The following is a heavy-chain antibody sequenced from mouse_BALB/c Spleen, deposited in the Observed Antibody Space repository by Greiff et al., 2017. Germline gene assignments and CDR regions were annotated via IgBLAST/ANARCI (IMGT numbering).Heavy chain of an antibody. Sequence: LQQPGSELVRPGASVKLSCKASGYTFTSYWMHWVKQRPGQGLEWIGNIYPGSGSTNYDEKFKSKATLTVDTSSSTAYMQLSSLTSEDSAVYYCTRSLYYAMDYWGQGTSVTVSS. CDR3: TRSLYYAMDY. V-gene: IGHV1S22*01. CDR1: GYTFTSYW. J-gene: IGHJ4*01. CDR2: IYPGSGST.